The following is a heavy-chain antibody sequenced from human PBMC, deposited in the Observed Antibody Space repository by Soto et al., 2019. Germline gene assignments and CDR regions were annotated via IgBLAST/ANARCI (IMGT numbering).Heavy chain of an antibody. V-gene: IGHV4-34*01. CDR3: AGDDRSGDLQLERLFDY. CDR2: INHSGST. J-gene: IGHJ4*02. CDR1: GGSFSGYY. Sequence: SETLSLTCAVYGGSFSGYYWSWIRQPPGKGLEWIGEINHSGSTNYNPSLKSRVTISVDTSKNQFSLKLSSVTAADTAVYYCAGDDRSGDLQLERLFDYWGQGTLVTVSS. D-gene: IGHD1-1*01.